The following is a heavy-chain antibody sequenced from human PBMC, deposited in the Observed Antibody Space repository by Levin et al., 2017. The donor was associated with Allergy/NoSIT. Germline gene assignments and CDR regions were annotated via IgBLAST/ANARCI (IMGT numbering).Heavy chain of an antibody. CDR3: ARAGYYRGDPYFDS. CDR1: GFMFDNYD. V-gene: IGHV3-23*01. Sequence: GGSLRLSCRASGFMFDNYDMGWVRQAPGKGPEWVSTNSFSGGSRYYADSVRGRFSISRNNSKNTLFLQMNSLRAEDTAVYYCARAGYYRGDPYFDSWGQGTLVTVSS. J-gene: IGHJ4*02. CDR2: NSFSGGSR. D-gene: IGHD5-18*01.